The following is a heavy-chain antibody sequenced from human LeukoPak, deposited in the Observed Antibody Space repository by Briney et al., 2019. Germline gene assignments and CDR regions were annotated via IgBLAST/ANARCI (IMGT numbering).Heavy chain of an antibody. Sequence: ASVKVSCKASGYTFTGYYMRWVRQAPGQGLEWMGWINPNSGGTNYAQKFQGRVTMTRDTSISTAYMELSRLRSDDTAVYYCAREDVVAAAGTSNHFDYWGQGTLVTVSS. CDR2: INPNSGGT. V-gene: IGHV1-2*02. D-gene: IGHD6-13*01. CDR3: AREDVVAAAGTSNHFDY. J-gene: IGHJ4*02. CDR1: GYTFTGYY.